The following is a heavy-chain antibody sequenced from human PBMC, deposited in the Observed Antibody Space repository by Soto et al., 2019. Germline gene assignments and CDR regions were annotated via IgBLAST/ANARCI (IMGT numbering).Heavy chain of an antibody. V-gene: IGHV3-66*01. J-gene: IGHJ4*02. CDR2: IYSGGST. CDR3: ARGRRVDSVDY. Sequence: EVPLVESGGGLVQPGGSLRLSCAASGFTVSSNYMSWVRQAPGKGLEWVSVIYSGGSTYYADSVKGRFTISRDNSKNTLYLQMNSLRAEDTAVYYCARGRRVDSVDYWGQGTLVTVSS. CDR1: GFTVSSNY. D-gene: IGHD5-12*01.